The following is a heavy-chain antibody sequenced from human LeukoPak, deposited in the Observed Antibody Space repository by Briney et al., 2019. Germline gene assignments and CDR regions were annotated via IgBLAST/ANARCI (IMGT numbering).Heavy chain of an antibody. CDR3: AKDYLYCSSTSCLNWFDP. Sequence: GGSLRLSCAASGFTFSSYAMSWVRQAPGKGLEWVSAISGSGGSTYYADSVKGRFTISRDNSKNTLYLQMNSLRAEDTAVYYCAKDYLYCSSTSCLNWFDPWGQGTLVTVSS. CDR1: GFTFSSYA. J-gene: IGHJ5*02. V-gene: IGHV3-23*01. D-gene: IGHD2-2*01. CDR2: ISGSGGST.